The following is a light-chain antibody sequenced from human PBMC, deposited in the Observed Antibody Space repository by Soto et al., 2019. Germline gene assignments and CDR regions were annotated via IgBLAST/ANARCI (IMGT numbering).Light chain of an antibody. J-gene: IGKJ5*01. V-gene: IGKV3D-15*02. Sequence: EILLTQSPGSLSVFPGERASLSFGASQNVNNRLAWYQQKAGQAPRLLISGASSRATGIPDRFSGSGSGTDFTLTISSLQPEDFAVYYCQQDYNLPITFGQGTRLEIK. CDR3: QQDYNLPIT. CDR2: GAS. CDR1: QNVNNR.